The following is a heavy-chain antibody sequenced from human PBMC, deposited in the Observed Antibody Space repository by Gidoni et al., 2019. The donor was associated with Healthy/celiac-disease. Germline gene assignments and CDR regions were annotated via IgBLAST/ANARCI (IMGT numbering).Heavy chain of an antibody. D-gene: IGHD2-15*01. Sequence: EVQLVESGGGLVQPGGSLRISCAASAFTFSSYELNWVRQAPGKGLVWVSYSSSSGSTIYYADPVKGRFTIARDNAKNSLYLQMNSLRAEDTAVYYCARDQWSRYCSGGSCYAVDYWGQGTLVTVSS. J-gene: IGHJ4*02. V-gene: IGHV3-48*03. CDR3: ARDQWSRYCSGGSCYAVDY. CDR1: AFTFSSYE. CDR2: SSSSGSTI.